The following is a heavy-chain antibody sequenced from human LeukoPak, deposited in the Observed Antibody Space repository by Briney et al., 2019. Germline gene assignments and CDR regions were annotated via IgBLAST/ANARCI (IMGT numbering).Heavy chain of an antibody. V-gene: IGHV3-53*01. Sequence: GGSLRLSCAASGFTVSSNYMSWIRQAPGKGLDWVSVIYSGGSTYYADSVKGRFTISRDNSKNTLYLQMNSLRAEDTAVYYCARGRYYDILTGLDYWGQGTLVTVSS. D-gene: IGHD3-9*01. CDR1: GFTVSSNY. J-gene: IGHJ4*02. CDR3: ARGRYYDILTGLDY. CDR2: IYSGGST.